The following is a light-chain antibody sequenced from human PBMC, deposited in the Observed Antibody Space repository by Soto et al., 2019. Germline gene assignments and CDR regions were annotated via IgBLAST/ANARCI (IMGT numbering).Light chain of an antibody. V-gene: IGKV4-1*01. Sequence: DIVMTQSPDSLAVSLGERATINCKSNRTLFYPSNNKTYLAWYQQKAGQPPKLLIYWASMRESGVPDRCSGSGSGTDFTLTNSSLQAEDVAIFYCQQYYNTPYTFGQGTKLEIK. CDR3: QQYYNTPYT. J-gene: IGKJ2*01. CDR2: WAS. CDR1: RTLFYPSNNKTY.